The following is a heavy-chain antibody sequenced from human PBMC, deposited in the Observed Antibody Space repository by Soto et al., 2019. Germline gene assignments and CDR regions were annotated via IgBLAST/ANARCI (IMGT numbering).Heavy chain of an antibody. CDR2: VSSSVSYI. CDR3: VKDLQLSWEYYDFWSGYYSFDN. V-gene: IGHV3-21*01. Sequence: GGSLRLSCAASGFTFSSYTMNWVRQAPGKGLEWVSSVSSSVSYIYYADSVKGRFTISRDNSKNTLYLQMSSLRAEDTAVYYCVKDLQLSWEYYDFWSGYYSFDNWGQGTLVTVSS. J-gene: IGHJ4*02. CDR1: GFTFSSYT. D-gene: IGHD3-3*01.